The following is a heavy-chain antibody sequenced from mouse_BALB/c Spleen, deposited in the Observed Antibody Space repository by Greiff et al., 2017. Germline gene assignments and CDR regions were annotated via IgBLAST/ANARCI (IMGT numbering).Heavy chain of an antibody. V-gene: IGHV5-12-1*01. Sequence: EVMLVESGGGLVKPGGSLKLSCAASGFAFSSYDMSWVRQTPEKRLEWVAYISSGGGSTYYPDTVKGRFTISRDNAKNTLYLQMSSLKSEDTAMYYCARQNGNYVDYYAMDYWGQGTAVTVSS. D-gene: IGHD2-1*01. CDR1: GFAFSSYD. CDR3: ARQNGNYVDYYAMDY. CDR2: ISSGGGST. J-gene: IGHJ4*01.